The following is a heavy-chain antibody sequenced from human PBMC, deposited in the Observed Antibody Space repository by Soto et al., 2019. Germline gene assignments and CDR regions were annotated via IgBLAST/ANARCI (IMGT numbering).Heavy chain of an antibody. D-gene: IGHD3-9*01. V-gene: IGHV4-34*01. CDR1: GGSFSGYS. CDR2: INHTGST. Sequence: SETLSLTCAVYGGSFSGYSWTWIRQPPGTGLEWIGEINHTGSTNYNPSLKSRVTISVDTSKNQFSLKLTSVTAADTAVYYCARHTDDILTGNEALDIWGQGTVVTVSS. CDR3: ARHTDDILTGNEALDI. J-gene: IGHJ3*02.